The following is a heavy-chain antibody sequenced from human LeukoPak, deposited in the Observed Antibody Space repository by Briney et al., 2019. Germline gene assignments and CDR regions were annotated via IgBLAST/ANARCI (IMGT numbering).Heavy chain of an antibody. D-gene: IGHD3-22*01. V-gene: IGHV1-18*01. J-gene: IGHJ4*02. CDR3: AREYDYDSSGYYWPFDY. Sequence: ASVKVSCKGSGYTFTSYGISWVRQAPGQGLEWMGWISGYNGNTNYAQKLQGRVTMTTDTSTTTAYVELRSLRSDDTAVYYCAREYDYDSSGYYWPFDYWGQGTLVTVSS. CDR1: GYTFTSYG. CDR2: ISGYNGNT.